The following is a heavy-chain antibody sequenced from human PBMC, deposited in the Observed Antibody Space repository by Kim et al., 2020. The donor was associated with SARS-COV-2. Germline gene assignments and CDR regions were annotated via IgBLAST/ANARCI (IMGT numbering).Heavy chain of an antibody. V-gene: IGHV3-23*01. CDR1: GFTFSSYA. J-gene: IGHJ4*02. CDR2: ISGSGGST. CDR3: AKDPSYSSSWYGYYFDY. Sequence: GGSLRLSCAASGFTFSSYAMSWVRQAPGKGLEWVSAISGSGGSTYYADSVKGRFTISRDNSKNTLYLQMNSLRAEDTAVCYCAKDPSYSSSWYGYYFDYWGQETLFTVSS. D-gene: IGHD6-13*01.